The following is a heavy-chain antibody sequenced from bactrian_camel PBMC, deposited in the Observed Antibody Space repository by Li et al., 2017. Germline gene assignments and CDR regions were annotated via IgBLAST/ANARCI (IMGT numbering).Heavy chain of an antibody. CDR3: AARDSLGYCSGSKFEDFTY. CDR1: GNTGSTYS. V-gene: IGHV3S53*01. D-gene: IGHD3*01. CDR2: IDSIGAT. Sequence: HVQLVESGESSVQSGGTLRLSCTVPGNTGSTYSTGWFRQVPGQEREGVAAIDSIGATTYIDSVKGRFTISQDKAKNTLYLQMKSLVPDDTAMYCCAARDSLGYCSGSKFEDFTYWGQGTQVTVS. J-gene: IGHJ6*01.